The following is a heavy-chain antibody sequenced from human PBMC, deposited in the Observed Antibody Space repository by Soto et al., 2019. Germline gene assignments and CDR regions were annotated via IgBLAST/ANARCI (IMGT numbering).Heavy chain of an antibody. V-gene: IGHV4-61*01. CDR1: GDSVTSDSYY. J-gene: IGHJ4*02. D-gene: IGHD5-18*01. Sequence: SETLSLTCTVSGDSVTSDSYYWTWIRQPPGKGLEWIGHIYSSGSTKYNPSLQSRVTISLDTSSNQFSLELTSVTAADTAIYYCARDIRGYSRAFDYWGQGTLVTVSS. CDR2: IYSSGST. CDR3: ARDIRGYSRAFDY.